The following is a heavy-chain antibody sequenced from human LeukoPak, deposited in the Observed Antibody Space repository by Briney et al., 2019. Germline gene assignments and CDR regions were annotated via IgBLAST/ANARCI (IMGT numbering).Heavy chain of an antibody. CDR1: GFTFSSYA. D-gene: IGHD3-10*01. Sequence: GGSLRLSCAASGFTFSSYAMTWVRQAPGKGLEWVSTITGSGGRTYYADSVKGRFTISRDNSKNTLYLQINSLRAEDTAVYYCAKALRGVDYYGMDVWGQGTTVTVSS. V-gene: IGHV3-23*01. J-gene: IGHJ6*02. CDR2: ITGSGGRT. CDR3: AKALRGVDYYGMDV.